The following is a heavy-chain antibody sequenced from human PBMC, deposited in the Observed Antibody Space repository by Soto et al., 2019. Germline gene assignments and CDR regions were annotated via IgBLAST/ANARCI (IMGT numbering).Heavy chain of an antibody. J-gene: IGHJ5*01. D-gene: IGHD2-8*01. CDR3: VRLIGNSWLDS. CDR2: IIPILGIA. V-gene: IGHV1-69*02. Sequence: SVKVSCKASGGTFSSYTISWVRQAPGQGLEWMGRIIPILGIANYAQKFQGRVTITADKSTSTAYMELSSVTPDDTAVYYCVRLIGNSWLDSWGQGTPVTVSS. CDR1: GGTFSSYT.